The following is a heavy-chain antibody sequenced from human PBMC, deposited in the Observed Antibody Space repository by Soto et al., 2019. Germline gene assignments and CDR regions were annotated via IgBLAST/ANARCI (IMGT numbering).Heavy chain of an antibody. CDR3: KSSGYYGRAFDI. D-gene: IGHD3-22*01. Sequence: PGEPMKISCNGSGYSFTGYWICWVGQMPWKGLEWMGIIYPGDSDTRYSPSFQGQVTISADKFISTAYLQWSSLKASDTAMYYCKSSGYYGRAFDIWGQGTMVTVSS. J-gene: IGHJ3*02. CDR1: GYSFTGYW. V-gene: IGHV5-51*01. CDR2: IYPGDSDT.